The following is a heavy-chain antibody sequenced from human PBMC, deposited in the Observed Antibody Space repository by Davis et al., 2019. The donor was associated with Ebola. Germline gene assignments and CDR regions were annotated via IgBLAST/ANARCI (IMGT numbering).Heavy chain of an antibody. J-gene: IGHJ6*02. Sequence: SETLSLTCTVSGGSISSSSYYWGWIRQPPGKGLEWIGSIYYSGSTYYNPSLKSRVTISVDTSKNQFSLKLSSVTAADTAVYYSYGSGSYLPAHGDYYYYYGMDVWGQGTTVTVSS. V-gene: IGHV4-39*01. D-gene: IGHD3-10*01. CDR3: YGSGSYLPAHGDYYYYYGMDV. CDR2: IYYSGST. CDR1: GGSISSSSYY.